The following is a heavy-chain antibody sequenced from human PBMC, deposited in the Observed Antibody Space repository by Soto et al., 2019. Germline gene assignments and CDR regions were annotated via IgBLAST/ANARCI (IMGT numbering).Heavy chain of an antibody. CDR2: IIPILGIA. Sequence: QVQLVQSGAEVKKPGSSVKVSCKASGGTFSSYTISWVRQAPGQGLEWMGRIIPILGIANYAQKFQGRVTITADKSTSTADMELSSLRSEDTAVYYCARASGYEYRYYYGMDVWGQGTTVTVSS. CDR3: ARASGYEYRYYYGMDV. D-gene: IGHD5-12*01. V-gene: IGHV1-69*02. J-gene: IGHJ6*02. CDR1: GGTFSSYT.